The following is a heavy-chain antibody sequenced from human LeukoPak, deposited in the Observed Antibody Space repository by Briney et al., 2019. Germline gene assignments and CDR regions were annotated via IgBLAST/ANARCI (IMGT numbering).Heavy chain of an antibody. CDR1: GFTFSSYS. Sequence: GGSLRLSCAASGFTFSSYSMSWIRQAPGKGLEWVSYISSSGSTIYYADSVKGRFTISRDNAKNSLYLQMNSLRAEDTAVYYCARALGYYDILTGYPPYYFDYWGQGTLVTVSS. CDR2: ISSSGSTI. CDR3: ARALGYYDILTGYPPYYFDY. V-gene: IGHV3-48*04. D-gene: IGHD3-9*01. J-gene: IGHJ4*02.